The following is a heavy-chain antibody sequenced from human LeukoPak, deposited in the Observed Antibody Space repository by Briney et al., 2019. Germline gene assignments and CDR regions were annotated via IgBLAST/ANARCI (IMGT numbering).Heavy chain of an antibody. J-gene: IGHJ4*02. CDR2: ISSNGGST. Sequence: PGGSLRLSCAASGFTFSSYAMHWVRQAPGKGLEYVSAISSNGGSTYYANSVKGRFIISRDNSKNTLYLQMGSLRAEDMAVYYCARGLSLTQYYYDSSGYYYFDYWGQGTLVTVSS. CDR3: ARGLSLTQYYYDSSGYYYFDY. V-gene: IGHV3-64*01. CDR1: GFTFSSYA. D-gene: IGHD3-22*01.